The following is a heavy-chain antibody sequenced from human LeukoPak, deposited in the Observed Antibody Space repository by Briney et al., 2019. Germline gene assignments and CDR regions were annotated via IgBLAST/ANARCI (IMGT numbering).Heavy chain of an antibody. V-gene: IGHV3-23*01. D-gene: IGHD3-9*01. CDR1: GXTFSNYA. CDR3: AKGKETSDWYNSDY. CDR2: ISGSDGST. Sequence: PGGSLRLSCAASGXTFSNYAMSWVRQAPGKGLEWVSAISGSDGSTYYADSMKGRFTISRDNSKNTLYLQMNSLRAEDTAVYYCAKGKETSDWYNSDYWGQGTLVTVSS. J-gene: IGHJ4*02.